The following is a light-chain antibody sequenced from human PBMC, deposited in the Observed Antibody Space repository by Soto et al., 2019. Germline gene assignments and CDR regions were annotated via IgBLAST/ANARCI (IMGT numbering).Light chain of an antibody. V-gene: IGKV3-15*01. CDR3: QQYNNWRT. CDR2: GAS. CDR1: QSVSSN. Sequence: IVLTHSPGTVSLTPGERATLSCRASQSVSSNLAWYQQKPGQAPRLLIYGASTRATGIPARFSGSGSGTEFTLTISSLQSEDFAVYYCQQYNNWRTFGQGTKVDI. J-gene: IGKJ1*01.